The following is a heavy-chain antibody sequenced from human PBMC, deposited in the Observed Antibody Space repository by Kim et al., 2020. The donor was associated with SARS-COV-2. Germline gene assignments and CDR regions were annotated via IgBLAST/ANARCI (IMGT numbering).Heavy chain of an antibody. CDR2: IKRNRDSG. CDR1: GFAFDDYA. CDR3: DRANAGGTFD. J-gene: IGHJ3*01. V-gene: IGHV3-20*04. D-gene: IGHD2-8*01. Sequence: GGSLRLSCAASGFAFDDYAMTWFRQTPGKGLEWVGGIKRNRDSGGSADSVRGRLTISRSNAKSSLYTQLHGHRLEDAAIDFCDRANAGGTFD.